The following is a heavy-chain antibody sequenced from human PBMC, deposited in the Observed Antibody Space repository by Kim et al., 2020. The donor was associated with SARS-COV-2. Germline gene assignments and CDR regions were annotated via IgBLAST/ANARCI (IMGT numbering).Heavy chain of an antibody. V-gene: IGHV3-73*01. Sequence: GGSLRLSCAASGFTFSDSAMNWVRQASGKGLEWVGRIRSKANSYATAYDVSVKGRFIISRDDSNNTAYLQMNSLKTEDTAIYYCTRVPPYSNSWWDAFD. J-gene: IGHJ3*02. CDR3: TRVPPYSNSWWDAFD. CDR2: IRSKANSYAT. CDR1: GFTFSDSA. D-gene: IGHD6-13*01.